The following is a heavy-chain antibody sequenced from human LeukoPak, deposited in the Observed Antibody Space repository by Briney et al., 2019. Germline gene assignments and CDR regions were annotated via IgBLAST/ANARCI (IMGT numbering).Heavy chain of an antibody. CDR3: ASSSYSSSVQGRVY. CDR2: ISSSSSYT. CDR1: GFTFSSYS. J-gene: IGHJ4*02. Sequence: GGSLRLSCAASGFTFSSYSMNWVRQAPGKGLEWVSSISSSSSYTYYADSVKGRFTISRDNAKNSLYLQMNSLRAEDTAVYYCASSSYSSSVQGRVYWGQGTLVTVSS. V-gene: IGHV3-21*01. D-gene: IGHD6-13*01.